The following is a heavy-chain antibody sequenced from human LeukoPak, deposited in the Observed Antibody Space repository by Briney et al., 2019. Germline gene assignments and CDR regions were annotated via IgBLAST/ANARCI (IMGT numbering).Heavy chain of an antibody. V-gene: IGHV3-21*01. D-gene: IGHD6-6*01. CDR2: ISSSSYI. Sequence: NPGGSLRLSCAASGFTFSSYSMNWVRQAPGKGLEWVSSISSSSYIYYADSVKGRFTISRDNSKNTLYLQMNSLRAADTAVYYCARDKGTSYLSSFDYWGQGTLVTVSS. CDR1: GFTFSSYS. J-gene: IGHJ4*02. CDR3: ARDKGTSYLSSFDY.